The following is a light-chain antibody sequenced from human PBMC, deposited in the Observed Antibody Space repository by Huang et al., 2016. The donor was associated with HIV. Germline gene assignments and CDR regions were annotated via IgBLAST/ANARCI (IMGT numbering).Light chain of an antibody. J-gene: IGKJ1*01. Sequence: DIVMTQSPLSLPVTPGEPASISCRSSQSLLHSNGYNYLDWYLQSPGQSPQLLIYLASNRASGFPDRFNGSGSGTDFTLKIGRVAAEDVGVYYCMQALQTPTFGQGTKVDIK. CDR2: LAS. V-gene: IGKV2-28*01. CDR1: QSLLHSNGYNY. CDR3: MQALQTPT.